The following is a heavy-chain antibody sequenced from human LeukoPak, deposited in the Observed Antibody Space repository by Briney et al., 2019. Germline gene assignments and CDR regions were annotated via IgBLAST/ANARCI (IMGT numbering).Heavy chain of an antibody. CDR1: GGYISSFYW. V-gene: IGHV4-4*02. D-gene: IGHD3-22*01. CDR2: IYHSGTT. J-gene: IGHJ6*03. CDR3: ARHHDSSGYYYVFYYYYYMDV. Sequence: PSETLSLTCAVSGGYISSFYWWSWVRQPPGKGLEWIGEIYHSGTTNSNPSLKSRVTISVDTSKNQFSLKLSSVTAADTAVYYCARHHDSSGYYYVFYYYYYMDVWGKGTTVTISS.